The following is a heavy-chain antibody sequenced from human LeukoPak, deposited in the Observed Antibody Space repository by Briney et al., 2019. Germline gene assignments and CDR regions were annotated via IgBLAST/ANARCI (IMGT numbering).Heavy chain of an antibody. CDR1: GGSISSGGYY. D-gene: IGHD2-15*01. Sequence: PSQTLSLTCTVSGGSISSGGYYWSSSRQHPGKGLEWIGYIYYSGSIYYNPSLKSRVTISVDTSKNQFSLKLSSVTAADTAVYYCARDVPIYCSGGSCYPAAFDIWGQGTMVTVSS. CDR2: IYYSGSI. CDR3: ARDVPIYCSGGSCYPAAFDI. V-gene: IGHV4-31*03. J-gene: IGHJ3*02.